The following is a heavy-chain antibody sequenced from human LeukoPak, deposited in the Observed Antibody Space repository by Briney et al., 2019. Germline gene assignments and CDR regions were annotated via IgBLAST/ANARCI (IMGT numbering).Heavy chain of an antibody. CDR3: ARDLDYGEKSEDY. CDR2: INLSGGST. V-gene: IGHV1-46*01. CDR1: GFTFTSSA. J-gene: IGHJ4*02. Sequence: SVKVSCKASGFTFTSSAVHWVRQAPGQGLEWLGIINLSGGSTHYPQKFQDRVTMTRDTSTSTVYMELSSLRSEDTAVYYCARDLDYGEKSEDYWGQGTLVTVSS. D-gene: IGHD4/OR15-4a*01.